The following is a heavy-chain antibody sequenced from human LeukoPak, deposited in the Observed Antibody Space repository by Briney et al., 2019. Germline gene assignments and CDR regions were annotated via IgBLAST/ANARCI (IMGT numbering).Heavy chain of an antibody. J-gene: IGHJ6*02. CDR2: INHSGST. CDR3: AVSPAASPYYYGMDV. CDR1: GGSFSGYY. D-gene: IGHD2-2*01. Sequence: SETLSLTCAVYGGSFSGYYWSWIRQPPGKGLEWIGEINHSGSTNYNPSLKSRVTISVDTSKNQFSLKLSSVTAADTAVYYCAVSPAASPYYYGMDVWGQGTTVTVSS. V-gene: IGHV4-34*01.